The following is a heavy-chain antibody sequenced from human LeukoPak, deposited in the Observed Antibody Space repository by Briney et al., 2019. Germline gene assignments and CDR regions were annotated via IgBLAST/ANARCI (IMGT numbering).Heavy chain of an antibody. V-gene: IGHV3-23*01. CDR1: GFTFSNYA. J-gene: IGHJ4*02. Sequence: GGSLRLSCAASGFTFSNYAMSWVRQAPGKGLEWVSTISGGGGNIYYADSVKGRFTISRDNSKHTLYLQMNSLRAEDTAIYYCAKDLIAAGGPFDYWAREPWSPSPQ. CDR2: ISGGGGNI. D-gene: IGHD6-13*01. CDR3: AKDLIAAGGPFDY.